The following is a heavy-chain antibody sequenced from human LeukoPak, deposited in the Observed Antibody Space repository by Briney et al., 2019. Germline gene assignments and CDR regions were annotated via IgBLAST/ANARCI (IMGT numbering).Heavy chain of an antibody. D-gene: IGHD3-9*01. CDR2: IYTSGST. V-gene: IGHV4-61*02. J-gene: IGHJ4*02. CDR3: ARATTGFDWPLKKRPFDY. CDR1: GGSISSGSYY. Sequence: SETLSLTCPVSGGSISSGSYYWSWIRQPAGKGLEWIGRIYTSGSTNYNPSLKSRVTISVDTSKNQFSLKLSSVTAADTAVYYCARATTGFDWPLKKRPFDYWGQGTLVTVSS.